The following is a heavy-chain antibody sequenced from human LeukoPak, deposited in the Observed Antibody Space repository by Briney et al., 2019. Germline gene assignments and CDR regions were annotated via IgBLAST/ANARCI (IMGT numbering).Heavy chain of an antibody. V-gene: IGHV1-18*01. Sequence: GASVKVSCKASGYTFTSYDISWVRQAPGQGLECMGWISAYNGNTNYAQKFQGRVTMTTDTSTSTAYMELRSLRSDDTAVYYCARNNGDYPDSWGQGTLVTVPS. CDR2: ISAYNGNT. CDR1: GYTFTSYD. D-gene: IGHD4-17*01. CDR3: ARNNGDYPDS. J-gene: IGHJ4*02.